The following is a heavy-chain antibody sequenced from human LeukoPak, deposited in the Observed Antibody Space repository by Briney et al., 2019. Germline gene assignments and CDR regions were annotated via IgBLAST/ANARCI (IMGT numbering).Heavy chain of an antibody. D-gene: IGHD5-18*01. Sequence: GGSLRLSCAASGFTFSSYGMHWVRQAPGRGLEWVAVIWYDGSNKYYADSVKGRFTISRDNSKNTLYLQMNSLRAEDTAVYYCAGDDSYGAYDYWGQGTLVTVSS. CDR2: IWYDGSNK. V-gene: IGHV3-33*01. CDR3: AGDDSYGAYDY. CDR1: GFTFSSYG. J-gene: IGHJ4*02.